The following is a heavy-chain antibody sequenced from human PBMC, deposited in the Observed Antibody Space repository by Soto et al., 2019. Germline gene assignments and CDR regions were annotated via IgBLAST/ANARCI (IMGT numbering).Heavy chain of an antibody. Sequence: QVQLQQWGAGLLKPSETLSLTCAVFGVSFSGYYWNWIRHPPGKGLEWIGEINHSGSTHSNPALKSRLTISVDTSKNQFSRKLSSVTAADTAVYYCARGWGSGVFDYWGQGTLVTVSS. CDR1: GVSFSGYY. CDR3: ARGWGSGVFDY. D-gene: IGHD6-19*01. CDR2: INHSGST. J-gene: IGHJ4*02. V-gene: IGHV4-34*01.